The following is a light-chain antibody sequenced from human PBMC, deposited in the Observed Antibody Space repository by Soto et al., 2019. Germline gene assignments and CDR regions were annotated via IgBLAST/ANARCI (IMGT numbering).Light chain of an antibody. Sequence: IVLTQSPGTLSLSPRERATLSCRASQRVSSSYLAWYQQKPGQAPRLIIYGASSRATGIPDRFSGSGSGTEFTVTISSLQSEDFAIYYCQQYGSSPITFGQGTRLEI. CDR2: GAS. CDR3: QQYGSSPIT. J-gene: IGKJ5*01. CDR1: QRVSSSY. V-gene: IGKV3-20*01.